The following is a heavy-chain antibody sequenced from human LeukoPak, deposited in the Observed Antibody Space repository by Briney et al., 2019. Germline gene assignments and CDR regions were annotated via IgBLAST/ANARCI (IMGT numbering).Heavy chain of an antibody. CDR3: ARDNISTGAYFDY. CDR2: ISGSGGTT. Sequence: PGGSLRLSCAASGFTFNNYAMSWVRQAPGKGLEWVSAISGSGGTTYYADSVKGRFTISRDNAKNSLYLQMNSLRAEDTAVYYCARDNISTGAYFDYWGQGTLVTVSS. D-gene: IGHD7-27*01. V-gene: IGHV3-23*01. J-gene: IGHJ4*02. CDR1: GFTFNNYA.